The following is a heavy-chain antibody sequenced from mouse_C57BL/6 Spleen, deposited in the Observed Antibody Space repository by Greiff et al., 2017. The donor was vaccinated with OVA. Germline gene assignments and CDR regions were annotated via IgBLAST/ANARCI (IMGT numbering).Heavy chain of an antibody. CDR3: ARAQVPYWYFDV. Sequence: QVQLQQSGAELVMPGASVKLSCKASGYTFTSYWMHWVKQRPGQGLEWIGEIDPSDSYTNYHQKFKGKSTLTVDKSSSTAYMQLSSLTSEDSAVYYCARAQVPYWYFDVWGTGTTVTVSS. J-gene: IGHJ1*03. CDR2: IDPSDSYT. CDR1: GYTFTSYW. D-gene: IGHD3-2*02. V-gene: IGHV1-69*01.